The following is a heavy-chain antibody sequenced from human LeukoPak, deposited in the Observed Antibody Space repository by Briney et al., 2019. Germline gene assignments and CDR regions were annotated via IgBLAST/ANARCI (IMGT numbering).Heavy chain of an antibody. CDR2: IYYSGGT. CDR1: GASINSGGYY. CDR3: ATVRYYGDYFFDY. Sequence: SQTLSLTCTVSGASINSGGYYWSWIRQHPGAGLEWIGHIYYSGGTYYNPSLKSRVIISVDTSKNQFSLTLTSVTAADTAVYYCATVRYYGDYFFDYWGQGTLVTVSS. J-gene: IGHJ4*02. D-gene: IGHD4-17*01. V-gene: IGHV4-31*03.